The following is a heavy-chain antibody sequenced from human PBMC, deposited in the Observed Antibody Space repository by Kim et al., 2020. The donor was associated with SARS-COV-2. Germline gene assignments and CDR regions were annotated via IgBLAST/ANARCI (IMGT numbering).Heavy chain of an antibody. CDR2: IYYSGNT. CDR1: GGSISSGGLY. D-gene: IGHD3-22*01. V-gene: IGHV4-31*03. Sequence: SETLSLTCTVSGGSISSGGLYWNWIRQHPGTGLEWLGFIYYSGNTYYNPSLKSRVTISLDTPKNQFSLKLSSVTAADTALYYCARGNYYNISGYIDYCG. J-gene: IGHJ4*01. CDR3: ARGNYYNISGYIDY.